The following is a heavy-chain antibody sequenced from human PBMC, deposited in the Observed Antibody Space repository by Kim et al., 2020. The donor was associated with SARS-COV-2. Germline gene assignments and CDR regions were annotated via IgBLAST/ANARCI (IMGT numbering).Heavy chain of an antibody. CDR1: GGSFSDYT. CDR3: ARGRAGVVPAPVLGLGPWFDFYAVDV. Sequence: SETLSLTCAVYGGSFSDYTWGWIRQPPGKGLEWIGEINHSGVTNLSPSLKSRITISVDTSKSQFSLRLKSMTATDTAIYYCARGRAGVVPAPVLGLGPWFDFYAVDVWGRGTPVAVSS. V-gene: IGHV4-34*01. D-gene: IGHD2-2*02. CDR2: INHSGVT. J-gene: IGHJ6*02.